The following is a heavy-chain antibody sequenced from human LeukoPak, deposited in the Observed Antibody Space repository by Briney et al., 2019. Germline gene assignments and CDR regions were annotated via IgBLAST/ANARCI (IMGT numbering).Heavy chain of an antibody. J-gene: IGHJ4*02. CDR1: GFTFSEYA. V-gene: IGHV3-43*01. CDR2: ITHDGGYA. D-gene: IGHD6-25*01. Sequence: GGSLRLSCAAYGFTFSEYAMHWIRQAPGKGLERVSHITHDGGYAVYDDSVRGRFTISRDNSRNSLYLQMDSLRTEDTALYYCAREKRRLVDFWGQGTLVTVSS. CDR3: AREKRRLVDF.